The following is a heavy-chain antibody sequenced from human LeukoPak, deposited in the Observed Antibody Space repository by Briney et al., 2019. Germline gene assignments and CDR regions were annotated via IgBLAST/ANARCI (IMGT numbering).Heavy chain of an antibody. V-gene: IGHV3-66*01. CDR2: IYSGGST. CDR1: GFTVSSNY. D-gene: IGHD1-1*01. CDR3: ARARYGTSYGMDV. Sequence: GGSLRLSCAASGFTVSSNYMSWVRQAPGKGLEWVSVIYSGGSTYYADSVKGRFTISRDNSKNTLYLQMNSLRAEDTAVYYCARARYGTSYGMDVWGQGTTVTVSS. J-gene: IGHJ6*02.